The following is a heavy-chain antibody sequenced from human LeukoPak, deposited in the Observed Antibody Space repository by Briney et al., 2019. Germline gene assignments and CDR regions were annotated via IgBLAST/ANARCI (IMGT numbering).Heavy chain of an antibody. CDR3: ARGYSSSWYGGADNYFDY. J-gene: IGHJ4*02. CDR1: GFTVTSNY. CDR2: IYSGVKT. Sequence: GGSLRLSCAASGFTVTSNYMSWVRQAPGTGLGWVSVIYSGVKTNYADSVKGRFTISRANSRKTLYLQMRSLRAEDTAVYYCARGYSSSWYGGADNYFDYCGQVTLVTVSS. D-gene: IGHD6-13*01. V-gene: IGHV3-66*01.